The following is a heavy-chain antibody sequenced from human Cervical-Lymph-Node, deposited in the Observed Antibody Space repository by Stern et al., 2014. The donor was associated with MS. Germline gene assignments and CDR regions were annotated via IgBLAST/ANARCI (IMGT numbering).Heavy chain of an antibody. CDR1: GFTFSNAW. D-gene: IGHD4-11*01. V-gene: IGHV3-15*01. CDR2: IKGKREGGTT. Sequence: EVQLVESGGGLVKPGGSLRLSCATSGFTFSNAWMSWVRQAPGKGLEWVGRIKGKREGGTTDYAAPVKGRFTISRDDSKHTLYLQMNSLKTEDTAMYYCSTEVTTVADYMFTSYYYDMDVWGQGTTVTVSS. CDR3: STEVTTVADYMFTSYYYDMDV. J-gene: IGHJ6*02.